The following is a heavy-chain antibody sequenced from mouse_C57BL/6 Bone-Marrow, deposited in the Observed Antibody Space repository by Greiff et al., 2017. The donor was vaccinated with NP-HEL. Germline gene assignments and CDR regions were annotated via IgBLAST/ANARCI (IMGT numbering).Heavy chain of an antibody. CDR1: GYTFTDYN. CDR2: INPNNGGT. D-gene: IGHD4-1*01. CDR3: ARFDWLYFDY. V-gene: IGHV1-18*01. J-gene: IGHJ2*01. Sequence: EVQRVESGPELVKPGASVKIPCKASGYTFTDYNMDWVKQSHGKSLEWIGDINPNNGGTIYNQKFKGKATLTVDKSSSTAYMELRSLTSEDTAVYYCARFDWLYFDYWGQGTTLTVSS.